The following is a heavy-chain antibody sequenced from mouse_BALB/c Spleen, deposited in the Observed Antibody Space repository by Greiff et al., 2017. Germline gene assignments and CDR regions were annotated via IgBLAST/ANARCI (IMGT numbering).Heavy chain of an antibody. V-gene: IGHV1-31*01. D-gene: IGHD2-4*01. CDR2: INPYNGAT. CDR1: GYSFTGYY. Sequence: VQLKQSGPELVKPGASVKISCKASGYSFTGYYMHWVKQSHVKSLEWIGRINPYNGATSYNQNFKDKASLTVDKSSSTAYMELHSLTSEDSAVYYCATGTMITAWFAYWGQGTLVTVSA. CDR3: ATGTMITAWFAY. J-gene: IGHJ3*01.